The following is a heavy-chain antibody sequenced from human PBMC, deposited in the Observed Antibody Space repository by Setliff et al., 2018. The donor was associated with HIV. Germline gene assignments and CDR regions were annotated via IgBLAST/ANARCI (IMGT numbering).Heavy chain of an antibody. D-gene: IGHD3-10*01. CDR3: TTYASGNWHYGS. CDR1: GFTFNNAW. J-gene: IGHJ5*02. V-gene: IGHV3-15*01. Sequence: LRLSCAASGFTFNNAWMTWVRQAPGKGLEWVGRIMSETYGGTIDYAAPVKGRFTISRDDSKDTLFLQMNSLKTEDTAVYYCTTYASGNWHYGSWGQGTLVTVSS. CDR2: IMSETYGGTI.